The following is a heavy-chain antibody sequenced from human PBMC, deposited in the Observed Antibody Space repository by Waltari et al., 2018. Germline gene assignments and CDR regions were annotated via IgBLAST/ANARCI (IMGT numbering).Heavy chain of an antibody. CDR2: LDREESEI. Sequence: QVQLVQSGAEVKKPGASVKVSCKILGYTLKEVPMHWVRQAPGKGLEWMARLDREESEIVYAQNFQGGLTMNEDISLETAYMELSSLKFEDTAVYYCARVHWNDEHAFDIWGQGTMVTVSS. J-gene: IGHJ3*02. D-gene: IGHD1-1*01. CDR3: ARVHWNDEHAFDI. CDR1: GYTLKEVP. V-gene: IGHV1-24*01.